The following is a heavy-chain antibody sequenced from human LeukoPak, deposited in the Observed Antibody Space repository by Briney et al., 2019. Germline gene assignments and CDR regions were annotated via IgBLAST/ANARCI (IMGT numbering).Heavy chain of an antibody. CDR3: AKGCQIYYDSSYFDY. D-gene: IGHD3-22*01. CDR2: ISGSGGST. CDR1: GFTFSSYA. J-gene: IGHJ4*02. V-gene: IGHV3-23*01. Sequence: GGSLRLSCAASGFTFSSYAMSWVRQAPGKGLEWVSAISGSGGSTYYADSVKGRFTISRDNSKNTLYLQMNSLRAEDTAVYYCAKGCQIYYDSSYFDYWGQGTLVTVSS.